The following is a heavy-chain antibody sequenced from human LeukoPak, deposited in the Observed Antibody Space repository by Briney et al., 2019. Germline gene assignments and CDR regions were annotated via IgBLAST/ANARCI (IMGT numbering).Heavy chain of an antibody. J-gene: IGHJ6*02. CDR2: IYSGGST. CDR3: ARAGFFYRGSGRKTPYGMDV. V-gene: IGHV3-53*01. Sequence: PGGSLRLSCAASGFTVSSNYMSWVRQAPGKGLEWVSVIYSGGSTYYADSVKGRFTISRDNSKNTLYLQMNSLRAEDTAVYYCARAGFFYRGSGRKTPYGMDVWGQGTTVTVSS. D-gene: IGHD3-10*01. CDR1: GFTVSSNY.